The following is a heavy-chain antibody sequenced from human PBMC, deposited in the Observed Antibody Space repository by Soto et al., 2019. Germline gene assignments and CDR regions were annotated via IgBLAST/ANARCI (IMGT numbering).Heavy chain of an antibody. CDR1: GGSFSGYY. V-gene: IGHV4-34*01. Sequence: SETLSLTCAVYGGSFSGYYWSWIRQPPGKGLEWIGEINHSGSTNYNPSLKSRVTISVDTSKNQFSLKLSSVTAADTAVYYCARVANGVTDYWGQGTLVTVSS. D-gene: IGHD5-18*01. CDR3: ARVANGVTDY. CDR2: INHSGST. J-gene: IGHJ4*02.